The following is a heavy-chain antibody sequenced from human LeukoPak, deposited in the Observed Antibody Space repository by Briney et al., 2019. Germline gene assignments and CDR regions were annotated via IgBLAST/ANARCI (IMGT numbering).Heavy chain of an antibody. J-gene: IGHJ5*02. CDR2: IYYRGST. V-gene: IGHV4-59*01. CDR1: GGSISGYY. Sequence: SETLSLTCTVSGGSISGYYWSWIRQPPGKGLEWIGYIYYRGSTNYNPSLKSRVTISVDTSKNQSSLKLSSVTAADTAVYYCASTAGRYCSSTSCPNFNWFDPWGQGTLVTVSS. D-gene: IGHD2-2*01. CDR3: ASTAGRYCSSTSCPNFNWFDP.